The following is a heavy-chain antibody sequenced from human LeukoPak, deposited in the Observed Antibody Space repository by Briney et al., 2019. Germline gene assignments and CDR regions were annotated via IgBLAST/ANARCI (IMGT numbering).Heavy chain of an antibody. CDR1: GGSISSGGYY. V-gene: IGHV4-31*03. CDR2: IYYSGST. D-gene: IGHD3-16*02. J-gene: IGHJ1*01. CDR3: ARGASYVWGSYRYGEYFQH. Sequence: SQTLSLTCTVSGGSISSGGYYWSWIRQHPGKGLEWIVYIYYSGSTYYNPSLKSRVTISVDTSKNQFSLKLSSVTAADTAVYYCARGASYVWGSYRYGEYFQHWGQGTLVTVSS.